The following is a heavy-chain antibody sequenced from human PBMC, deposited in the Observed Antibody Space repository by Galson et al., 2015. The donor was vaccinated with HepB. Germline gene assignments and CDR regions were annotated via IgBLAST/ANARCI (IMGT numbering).Heavy chain of an antibody. CDR1: GDSVSSNSAT. V-gene: IGHV6-1*01. CDR2: TYYRSKWSN. Sequence: AISGDSVSSNSATWNWIRQSPSRGLEWLGRTYYRSKWSNDYAPSVKSRITINPDTSKNQFSLQLNSVTPEDTAVYYCARGGALGGRLWDFWGQGTLVTVSS. D-gene: IGHD2-21*01. CDR3: ARGGALGGRLWDF. J-gene: IGHJ4*02.